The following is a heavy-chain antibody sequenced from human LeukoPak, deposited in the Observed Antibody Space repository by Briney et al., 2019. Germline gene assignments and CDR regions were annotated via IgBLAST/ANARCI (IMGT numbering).Heavy chain of an antibody. CDR3: ATDRTPHCGGDCYNLDY. V-gene: IGHV1-46*01. D-gene: IGHD2-21*01. Sequence: ASVKVSCKASGYTFTAYYIHWVRQAPGQGLEWMGIINPSGGSTSHAQKFQGRVTMTRDTSTSTVYMELSSLRSEDTALYYCATDRTPHCGGDCYNLDYWGQGTLVTVSS. J-gene: IGHJ4*02. CDR1: GYTFTAYY. CDR2: INPSGGST.